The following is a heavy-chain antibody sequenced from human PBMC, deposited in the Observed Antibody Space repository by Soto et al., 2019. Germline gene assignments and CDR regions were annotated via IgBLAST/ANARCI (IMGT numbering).Heavy chain of an antibody. CDR3: AKRESVGASNPFDY. J-gene: IGHJ4*02. D-gene: IGHD1-26*01. Sequence: GGSLRLSCAASGFTFSSYAMNWVRQPPGKGLEWVSTISSSGATTYYADSVKGRFTISRDKSKNTLYLQMNSLRAEDTAVYYCAKRESVGASNPFDYWGQGTLVTVS. CDR1: GFTFSSYA. CDR2: ISSSGATT. V-gene: IGHV3-23*01.